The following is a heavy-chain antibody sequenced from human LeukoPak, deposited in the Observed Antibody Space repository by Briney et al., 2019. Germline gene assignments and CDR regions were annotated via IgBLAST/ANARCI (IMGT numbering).Heavy chain of an antibody. CDR2: IYHSGST. V-gene: IGHV4-38-2*01. CDR3: ARHVIPNSSSWYYYYYYMDV. Sequence: SETLSLTCAVSGYSISSGYYWGWIRQPPGKGMEWIGSIYHSGSTYYNPSLKSRVTISVDTSKNQFSLKLSSVTAADTAVYYCARHVIPNSSSWYYYYYYMDVWGKGTTVTVSS. J-gene: IGHJ6*03. CDR1: GYSISSGYY. D-gene: IGHD6-13*01.